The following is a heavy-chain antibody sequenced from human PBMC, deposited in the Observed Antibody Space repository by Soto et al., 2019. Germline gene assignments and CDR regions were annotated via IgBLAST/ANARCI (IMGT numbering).Heavy chain of an antibody. V-gene: IGHV5-10-1*01. CDR2: IDPDDSYS. D-gene: IGHD1-1*01. Sequence: GESLKIPCKVSGFSFTSYWISWVRQMPGKGLEWMGGIDPDDSYSDYSPSFQGHVAFSVDTSINTAYLQWKNLKASDTGIYYCARGPTMLPLDAWGQGTLVTVSS. CDR1: GFSFTSYW. J-gene: IGHJ5*02. CDR3: ARGPTMLPLDA.